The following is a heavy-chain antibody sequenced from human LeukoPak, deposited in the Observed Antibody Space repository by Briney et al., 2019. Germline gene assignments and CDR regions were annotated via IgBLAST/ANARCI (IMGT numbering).Heavy chain of an antibody. V-gene: IGHV4-31*03. CDR2: IYYSGST. Sequence: SQTLSLTCTVSGGPISSGGYYWSWIRQHPGKGLEWIGYIYYSGSTYYNPSLKSRVTISADTSKNQFSLKLSSVTAADTAVYYCARELHYYGSGTYAFDIWGQGTMVTVSS. J-gene: IGHJ3*02. CDR3: ARELHYYGSGTYAFDI. D-gene: IGHD3-10*01. CDR1: GGPISSGGYY.